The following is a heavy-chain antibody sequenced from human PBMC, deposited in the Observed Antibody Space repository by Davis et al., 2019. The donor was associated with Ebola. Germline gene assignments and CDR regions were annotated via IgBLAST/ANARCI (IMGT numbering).Heavy chain of an antibody. Sequence: GGSLRLSCAASGFTFSSYAMHWVRQAPGKGLEWVAVISYDGSNKYYADSVKGRFTISRDNSKNTLYLQMNSLRAEDTAVYYCAREGYDILTGYYTGAVNNWFDPWGQGTLVTVSS. CDR2: ISYDGSNK. J-gene: IGHJ5*02. CDR1: GFTFSSYA. D-gene: IGHD3-9*01. V-gene: IGHV3-30-3*01. CDR3: AREGYDILTGYYTGAVNNWFDP.